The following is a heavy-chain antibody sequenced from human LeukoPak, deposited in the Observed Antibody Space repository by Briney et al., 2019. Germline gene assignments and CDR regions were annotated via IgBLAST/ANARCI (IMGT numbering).Heavy chain of an antibody. D-gene: IGHD3-16*01. CDR2: ISSSSSTI. V-gene: IGHV3-48*01. Sequence: GGSLRLSCAASGFTFSSYSMNWVRQAPGKGLEWVSYISSSSSTIYYADSVKGRFTISGDNAKNSLYLQMNSLRAEDTAVYYCARGRFTFGGVFDYWRQGTLVTVSS. CDR3: ARGRFTFGGVFDY. CDR1: GFTFSSYS. J-gene: IGHJ4*02.